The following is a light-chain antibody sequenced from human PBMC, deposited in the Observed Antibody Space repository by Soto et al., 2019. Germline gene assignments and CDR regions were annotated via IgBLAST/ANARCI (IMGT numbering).Light chain of an antibody. Sequence: EIVVTPSPATLSVSTGERATLSCRASHSVGRHLAWYQQKPGQAPRLLIYGASTRATGIPARFSGSGSGTDFTLTISSLQSEDFAIYSCQQYNHWPPLTFGGGTKVEIK. CDR1: HSVGRH. CDR3: QQYNHWPPLT. V-gene: IGKV3-15*01. CDR2: GAS. J-gene: IGKJ4*01.